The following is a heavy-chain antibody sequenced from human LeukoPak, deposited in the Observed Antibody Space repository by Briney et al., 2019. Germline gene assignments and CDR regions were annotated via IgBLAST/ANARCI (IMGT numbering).Heavy chain of an antibody. CDR1: GVTVSGNY. Sequence: PGGSLRLSCAASGVTVSGNYMSWVRQAPGKGLDWVSLLYSGGSTYYADSVKGRFSISRDNSKNTLYLQMNSLRAEDTAVYYCASRDKGYYYGMDVWGQGTTVTVSS. CDR2: LYSGGST. J-gene: IGHJ6*02. D-gene: IGHD5-24*01. CDR3: ASRDKGYYYGMDV. V-gene: IGHV3-66*01.